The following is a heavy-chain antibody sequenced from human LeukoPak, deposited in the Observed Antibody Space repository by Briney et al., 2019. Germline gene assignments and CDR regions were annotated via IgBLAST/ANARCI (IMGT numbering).Heavy chain of an antibody. J-gene: IGHJ2*01. D-gene: IGHD2-15*01. V-gene: IGHV4-39*01. CDR2: IYYSGST. CDR3: ARQRREDNWYFDL. Sequence: SETLSLTCTVSGGSISSSSYCWGWIRQPPGKGLDWIGSIYYSGSTYYNPSLKSRVTISVDTSKNQFSLKLSSVTAADTAVYYGARQRREDNWYFDLWGRGTLVTVS. CDR1: GGSISSSSYC.